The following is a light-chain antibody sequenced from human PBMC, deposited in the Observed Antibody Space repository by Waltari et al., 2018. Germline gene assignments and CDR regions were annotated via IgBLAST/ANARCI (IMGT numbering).Light chain of an antibody. CDR2: GNN. Sequence: QSVLTQPPSASGTPGQRVTIPCSGSSSNIGGNTAYWYQHLPGTAPKLLIYGNNHRPSGVPDRFSGSKSGTSASLAISGLQSEDEADYYCAAWDDSLNGHLIFGGGTKLTVL. V-gene: IGLV1-44*01. CDR1: SSNIGGNT. CDR3: AAWDDSLNGHLI. J-gene: IGLJ2*01.